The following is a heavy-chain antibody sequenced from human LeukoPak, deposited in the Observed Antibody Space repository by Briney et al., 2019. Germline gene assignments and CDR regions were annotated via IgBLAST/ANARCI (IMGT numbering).Heavy chain of an antibody. V-gene: IGHV4-59*08. CDR3: ARQEILLWFGELLPHGYFDY. J-gene: IGHJ4*02. CDR2: IYYSGST. Sequence: SETLSLTCTVSGGSISSYYWSWIRQPPGKGLEWIGYIYYSGSTNYNPSLKSRVTISVDTSKNQFSLKLSSVTAADTAVYYCARQEILLWFGELLPHGYFDYWGQGTLVTVSS. CDR1: GGSISSYY. D-gene: IGHD3-10*01.